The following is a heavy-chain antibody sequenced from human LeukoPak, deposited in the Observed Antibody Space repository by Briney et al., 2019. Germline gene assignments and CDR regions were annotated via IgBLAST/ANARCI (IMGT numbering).Heavy chain of an antibody. CDR1: GFTFSNAW. CDR3: TTFLTYYFGSGSRNFDY. J-gene: IGHJ4*02. V-gene: IGHV3-15*01. D-gene: IGHD3-10*01. CDR2: IKSKTDGGTT. Sequence: PGGSLRLSCAASGFTFSNAWMGWVRQAPGKGLEWVGRIKSKTDGGTTDYAAPVKGRFTISRDDSKNTLYLQMNSLKTEDTAVYYCTTFLTYYFGSGSRNFDYWGQGTLVTVSS.